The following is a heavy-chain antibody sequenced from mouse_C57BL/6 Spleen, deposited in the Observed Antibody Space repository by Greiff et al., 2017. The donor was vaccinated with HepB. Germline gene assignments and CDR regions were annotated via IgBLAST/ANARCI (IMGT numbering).Heavy chain of an antibody. D-gene: IGHD1-1*01. V-gene: IGHV1-15*01. CDR2: IDPETGGT. CDR1: GYTFTDYE. Sequence: VQLQQSGAELVRPGASVTLSCKASGYTFTDYEMHWVKQTPVHGLEWIGAIDPETGGTAYNQKFKGKAILTADKSSSTAYMELRSLTSEDSAVYYCTRNYYYGSSYLLYYAMDYWGQGTSVTVSS. J-gene: IGHJ4*01. CDR3: TRNYYYGSSYLLYYAMDY.